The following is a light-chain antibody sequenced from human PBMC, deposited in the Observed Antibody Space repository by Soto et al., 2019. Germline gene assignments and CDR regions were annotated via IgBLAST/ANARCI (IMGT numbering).Light chain of an antibody. CDR2: DVS. CDR3: CSYAGRYTYV. Sequence: QSVLTQPRSVSGSPGQSVTISCAGTSSDVGGYNYVSWYQQHPGKAPKLMIYDVSKRPSGVPDRFSVSKSGNTASLTISGLQADDEADYYCCSYAGRYTYVFGTGTKV. J-gene: IGLJ1*01. CDR1: SSDVGGYNY. V-gene: IGLV2-11*01.